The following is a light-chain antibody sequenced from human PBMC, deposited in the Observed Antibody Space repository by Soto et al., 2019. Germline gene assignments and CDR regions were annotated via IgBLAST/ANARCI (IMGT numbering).Light chain of an antibody. CDR2: GAS. Sequence: EIVLTQSPGPLSLSPGERATLSCRASQSVSSGYLAWYQQKPGRVPRRLIYGASNRAPGIPDRFTGSGSGTDFTLTIARVEPEDFAVYYCQLCGIAPFTFGPGTKVDIK. CDR1: QSVSSGY. V-gene: IGKV3-20*01. CDR3: QLCGIAPFT. J-gene: IGKJ3*01.